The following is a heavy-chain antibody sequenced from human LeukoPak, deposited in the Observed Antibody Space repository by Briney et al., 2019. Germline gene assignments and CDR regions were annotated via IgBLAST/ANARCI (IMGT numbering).Heavy chain of an antibody. D-gene: IGHD2-21*01. V-gene: IGHV3-21*01. Sequence: GGSLRLSCAASGLTFSSYSMNWVRQAPGKGLEWVSSISSSGIYIYYADSVKGRFTISRDNAKNSLYLQMNSLRAEDTGVYYCAQSIGRVVGTFDFWGQGTLVTVSS. J-gene: IGHJ4*02. CDR2: ISSSGIYI. CDR1: GLTFSSYS. CDR3: AQSIGRVVGTFDF.